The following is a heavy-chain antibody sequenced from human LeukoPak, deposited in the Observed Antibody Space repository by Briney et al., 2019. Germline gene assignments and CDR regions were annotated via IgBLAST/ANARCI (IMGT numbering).Heavy chain of an antibody. D-gene: IGHD3-22*01. CDR3: ARDDSNRFDY. Sequence: PSETLSLTCTVSGVSISSYYWSWIRQPPGKGLEWIGYIYYSGSTNYNPSLKSRGTISVDTSKNQFSLKLSSVTAADTAVYYCARDDSNRFDYWGQGTLVTVSS. CDR2: IYYSGST. V-gene: IGHV4-59*01. J-gene: IGHJ4*02. CDR1: GVSISSYY.